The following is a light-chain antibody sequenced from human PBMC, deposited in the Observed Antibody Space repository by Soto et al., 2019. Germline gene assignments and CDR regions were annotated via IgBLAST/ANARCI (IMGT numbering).Light chain of an antibody. V-gene: IGKV1-5*03. CDR3: QQFNVYPYT. CDR1: QSIGNW. J-gene: IGKJ2*01. CDR2: RGS. Sequence: DIQMTQSPSTLSASVGDTVTITCRASQSIGNWMAWYQQTPGKAPNLLIYRGSSLQSGVPSRFSGSGSGTAFTLTIVSVQPEDFAVYYCQQFNVYPYTFGRGTKLEIK.